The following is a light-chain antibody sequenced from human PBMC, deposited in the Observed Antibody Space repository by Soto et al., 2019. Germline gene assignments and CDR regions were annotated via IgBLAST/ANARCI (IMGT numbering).Light chain of an antibody. J-gene: IGKJ1*01. CDR2: KAS. CDR1: QSISSW. CDR3: LQYNDNWT. V-gene: IGKV1-5*03. Sequence: DIQMTQSPSTLSASVGDRVTITCRASQSISSWLAWYQQKPGTAPKLLIYKASTLQTGVPSRFSGSGSGTEFTLTISSLQPDDFATYYCLQYNDNWTFGQGTKVEIK.